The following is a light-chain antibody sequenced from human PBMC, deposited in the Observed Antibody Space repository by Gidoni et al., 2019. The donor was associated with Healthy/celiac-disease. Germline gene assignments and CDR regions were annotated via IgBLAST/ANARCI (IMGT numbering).Light chain of an antibody. CDR2: DVS. CDR3: SSYTSSRPWV. Sequence: QSALTQPASVSGSPGQSITISCTGTSSDVGGYNYVTWYQQHPGKATKLMIYDVSNRPSGVSNRFSGSKSGNTASLTISGLQAEDEADYYCSSYTSSRPWVFGGGTKLTVL. J-gene: IGLJ3*02. V-gene: IGLV2-14*01. CDR1: SSDVGGYNY.